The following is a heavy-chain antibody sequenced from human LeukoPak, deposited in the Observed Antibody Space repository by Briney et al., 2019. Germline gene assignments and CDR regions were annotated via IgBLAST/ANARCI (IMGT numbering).Heavy chain of an antibody. CDR2: IYSTGDT. CDR3: ARDLGPSRGFDY. CDR1: GASINNYY. D-gene: IGHD3-10*01. Sequence: SETLSLTCTVSGASINNYYWSWVRQPPLKGLEWIGYIYSTGDTSYNPSLESRVSISMDTSKNHFSLEITSVTAADTAVYYCARDLGPSRGFDYWGRGTLVTVSS. V-gene: IGHV4-59*01. J-gene: IGHJ4*02.